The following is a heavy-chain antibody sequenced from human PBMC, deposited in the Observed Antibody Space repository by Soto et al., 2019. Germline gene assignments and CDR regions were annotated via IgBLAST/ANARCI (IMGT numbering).Heavy chain of an antibody. V-gene: IGHV3-9*01. CDR1: GFTFDDYA. CDR2: ISWNSGSI. Sequence: EVQLVESGGGLVQPGRSLRLSCAASGFTFDDYAMHWVRQAPGKGLEWVSGISWNSGSIGYADSVKGRFTISRDNAKNSLYLQMNSLRAEDTALYYRAKGNFGAYDYWGQGTLVTVSS. D-gene: IGHD3-10*01. J-gene: IGHJ4*02. CDR3: AKGNFGAYDY.